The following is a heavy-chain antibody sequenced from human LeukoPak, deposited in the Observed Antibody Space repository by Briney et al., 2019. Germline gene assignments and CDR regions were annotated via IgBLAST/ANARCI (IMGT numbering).Heavy chain of an antibody. V-gene: IGHV3-7*01. D-gene: IGHD3-9*01. CDR1: GFTFTNNF. CDR3: ARHVLRYFDWLYRRSSIFDY. CDR2: IKQDGSET. J-gene: IGHJ4*02. Sequence: GGSLRLSCAASGFTFTNNFMSWVRQVPGKGLEWVANIKQDGSETTYADSVRGRFTIFRDNAKDSVYLQMNSLRAEDTAVYYCARHVLRYFDWLYRRSSIFDYWGQGTLVTVSS.